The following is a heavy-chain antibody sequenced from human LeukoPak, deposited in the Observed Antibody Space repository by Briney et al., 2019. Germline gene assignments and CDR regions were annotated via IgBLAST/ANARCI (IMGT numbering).Heavy chain of an antibody. CDR2: ISGSGGST. J-gene: IGHJ5*02. Sequence: PGGSLRLSCAASGFTFSSYAMSWVRLAPGKGLEWVSAISGSGGSTYYADSVKGRFTISRDNSKNTLYLQMNSLRAEDTAVYYCAKVGYEQWLADNWFDPWGQGTLVTVSS. V-gene: IGHV3-23*01. D-gene: IGHD6-19*01. CDR3: AKVGYEQWLADNWFDP. CDR1: GFTFSSYA.